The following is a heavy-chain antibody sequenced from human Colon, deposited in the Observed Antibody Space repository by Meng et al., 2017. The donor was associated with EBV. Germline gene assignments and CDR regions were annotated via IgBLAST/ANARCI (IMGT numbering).Heavy chain of an antibody. CDR3: ARGGYYSFDY. CDR1: GGSISSVYW. Sequence: QLLLHGSGPVLLKPSETLSLHCGGSGGSISSVYWWTWVRQSPGKGLEWIGEIYHSGSTNYNPSLKSRVTISVDKSKNQFSLKLTSVTAADTAVYYCARGGYYSFDYWGQRTLVTVSS. V-gene: IGHV4-4*02. CDR2: IYHSGST. J-gene: IGHJ4*02. D-gene: IGHD5-18*01.